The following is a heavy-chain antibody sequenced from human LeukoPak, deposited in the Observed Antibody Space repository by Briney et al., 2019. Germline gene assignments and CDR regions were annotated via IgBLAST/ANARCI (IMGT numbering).Heavy chain of an antibody. CDR3: ARERGYYDSSGYYSGAPFDY. D-gene: IGHD3-22*01. CDR1: GYTFTSYG. V-gene: IGHV1-18*01. CDR2: ISAYNGNT. J-gene: IGHJ4*02. Sequence: ASVKVSCKASGYTFTSYGISWVRQAPGQGLEWMGWISAYNGNTNYAQKLQGRVTMTTDTSTSTAYMELSSLRSEDTAVYYCARERGYYDSSGYYSGAPFDYWGQGTLVTVSS.